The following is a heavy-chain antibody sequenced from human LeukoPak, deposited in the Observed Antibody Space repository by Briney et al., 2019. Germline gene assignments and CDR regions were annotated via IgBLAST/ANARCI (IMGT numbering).Heavy chain of an antibody. J-gene: IGHJ5*02. CDR3: TRSFAP. V-gene: IGHV4-4*02. CDR2: INHFGST. CDR1: GASISTKTW. Sequence: KPSGTLSLTCAVSGASISTKTWWNWVRQSPGKGLEWIGEINHFGSTNYNPSLKSRVTMSVDKSKNQFSLLLSSVTAADTAMYYCTRSFAPWGQGTLVIVSS.